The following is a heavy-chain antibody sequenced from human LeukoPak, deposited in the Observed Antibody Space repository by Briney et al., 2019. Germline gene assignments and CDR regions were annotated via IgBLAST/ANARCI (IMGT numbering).Heavy chain of an antibody. CDR2: ISGSGGST. V-gene: IGHV3-23*01. D-gene: IGHD3-10*01. CDR1: GFTFSSYA. J-gene: IGHJ5*02. Sequence: GGSLRLSCAASGFTFSSYAMSWVRQAPGKGLEWVSAISGSGGSTYYADSVKGRFTISRDNSKNTLYLQMNNLRAEDTAVYYCAKDLYGSGSLNWFDPWGQGTLVTVSS. CDR3: AKDLYGSGSLNWFDP.